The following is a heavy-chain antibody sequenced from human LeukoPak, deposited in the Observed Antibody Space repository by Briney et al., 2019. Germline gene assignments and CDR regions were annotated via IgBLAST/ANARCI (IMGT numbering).Heavy chain of an antibody. Sequence: ASVKVSCKASGYTFTGYYMHWVRQAPGQGLEWMGWINPNSGGINYAQKFQGRVTMTRDTSISTAYMELSRLRSDDTAVYYCARPRGYSSSDFDYWGQGTLVTVSS. CDR3: ARPRGYSSSDFDY. CDR1: GYTFTGYY. J-gene: IGHJ4*02. CDR2: INPNSGGI. D-gene: IGHD6-6*01. V-gene: IGHV1-2*02.